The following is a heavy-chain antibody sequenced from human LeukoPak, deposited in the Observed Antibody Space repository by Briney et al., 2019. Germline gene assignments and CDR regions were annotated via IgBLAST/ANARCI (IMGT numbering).Heavy chain of an antibody. CDR2: INAGNGNT. Sequence: GASVKVSCKASGYTFTSYAMHWGRQPPGQRLEWMGWINAGNGNTKYSQKFQGRVTITRDTSASTAYMELSSLRSEDTAVYYCARDLFRRSGYYLGYWGQGTLVTVSS. CDR1: GYTFTSYA. V-gene: IGHV1-3*01. J-gene: IGHJ4*02. D-gene: IGHD3-3*01. CDR3: ARDLFRRSGYYLGY.